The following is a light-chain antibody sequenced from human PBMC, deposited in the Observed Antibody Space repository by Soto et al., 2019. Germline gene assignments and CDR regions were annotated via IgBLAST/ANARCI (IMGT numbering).Light chain of an antibody. Sequence: DLQMAQSPSTLSASVGDRVTISCRASQSINAWLAWYQQKPGKAPKLLIHTASTLEDGVPSRFSGSGSGTEFTLTISSLQPDDFATYYCQQYSAYWTFGQGTKVEI. J-gene: IGKJ1*01. CDR1: QSINAW. CDR2: TAS. V-gene: IGKV1-5*03. CDR3: QQYSAYWT.